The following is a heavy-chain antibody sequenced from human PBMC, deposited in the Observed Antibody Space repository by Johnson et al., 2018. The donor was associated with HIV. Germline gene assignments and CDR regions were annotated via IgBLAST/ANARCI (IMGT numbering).Heavy chain of an antibody. Sequence: MQLVESGGGLVQPGGSLRLSCAASGFTFSSYAMHWVRQATGKGLEWVSAIGTAGDTYYPGSVKGRFTISRDNSKNTLYLQMNSLRADDTAVYFCARDRRYYDSSGYYHDAFDIWGQGTMVTVSS. CDR2: IGTAGDT. CDR3: ARDRRYYDSSGYYHDAFDI. V-gene: IGHV3-13*01. J-gene: IGHJ3*02. D-gene: IGHD3-22*01. CDR1: GFTFSSYA.